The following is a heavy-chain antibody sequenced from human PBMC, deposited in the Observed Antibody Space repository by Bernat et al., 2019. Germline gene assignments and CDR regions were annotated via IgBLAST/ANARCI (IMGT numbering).Heavy chain of an antibody. CDR3: ARGGVNDWFDP. V-gene: IGHV4-39*01. CDR1: GGSISSGSYY. D-gene: IGHD3-16*01. CDR2: IYYSGTT. J-gene: IGHJ5*02. Sequence: QLQLQESGPGLVKPSETLSLTCTVSGGSISSGSYYWGWIRQPPGKGLEWIGSIYYSGTTYYNPSLKSRVTISVDTSKNPFSLRLSSVTAADTAVYYCARGGVNDWFDPWGQGTLVTVSS.